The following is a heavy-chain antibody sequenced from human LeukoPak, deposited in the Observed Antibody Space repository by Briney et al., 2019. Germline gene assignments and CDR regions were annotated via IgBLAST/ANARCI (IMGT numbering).Heavy chain of an antibody. Sequence: TSETLSLTCTVSGGSISSYYWSWIRQPAGKGLEWIGRIYTSGSTNYNPSLKSRVTISVDTSKNQFSLKLSSVTAADTAVYYCARESFGGVPMFLYYYYGMDVWGQGTTVTVSS. CDR2: IYTSGST. D-gene: IGHD3-16*01. J-gene: IGHJ6*02. V-gene: IGHV4-4*07. CDR3: ARESFGGVPMFLYYYYGMDV. CDR1: GGSISSYY.